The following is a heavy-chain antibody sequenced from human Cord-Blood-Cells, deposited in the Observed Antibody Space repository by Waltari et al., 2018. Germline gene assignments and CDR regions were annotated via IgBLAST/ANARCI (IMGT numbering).Heavy chain of an antibody. D-gene: IGHD6-19*01. J-gene: IGHJ6*03. CDR1: GGPISSSSYS. V-gene: IGHV4-39*07. CDR3: AILPRIAVAGTDYYYYMDV. CDR2: IYYSGST. Sequence: QLQLQASGPGLVQPSETLSLTCTVTGGPISSSSYSWGWLRPPPGKGLAGIGSIYYSGSTYYNPSLKSRVTISVDTSKNQFSLKLSSVTAADTAVYYCAILPRIAVAGTDYYYYMDVWGKGTTVTVSS.